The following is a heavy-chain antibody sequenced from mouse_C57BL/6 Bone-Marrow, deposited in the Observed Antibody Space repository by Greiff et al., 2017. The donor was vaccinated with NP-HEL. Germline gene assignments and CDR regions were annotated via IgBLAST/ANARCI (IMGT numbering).Heavy chain of an antibody. Sequence: VKLQESGAELVRPGASVTLSCKASGYTFTDYEMHWVKQTPVHGLEWIGAIDPETGGTAYNQKFKGKAILTADKSSSTAYMELRSLTSEDSAVYYCTRSDYSYAMDYWGQGTSVTVSS. V-gene: IGHV1-15*01. CDR3: TRSDYSYAMDY. J-gene: IGHJ4*01. CDR1: GYTFTDYE. D-gene: IGHD1-1*01. CDR2: IDPETGGT.